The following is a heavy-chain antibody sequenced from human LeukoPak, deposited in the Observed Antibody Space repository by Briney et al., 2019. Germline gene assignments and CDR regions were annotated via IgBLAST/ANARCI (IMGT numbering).Heavy chain of an antibody. D-gene: IGHD2-15*01. J-gene: IGHJ4*02. Sequence: SETLSLTCAVYGGSFSGYYWSWIRQPPGKGLEWIGEINHIVSTNFNQYIRSRVPISVDTSTNQFSLKLSSVTAADTAVYYCARGLLCSGGSCYKAIDYWGQGTLVTVSS. CDR1: GGSFSGYY. V-gene: IGHV4-34*01. CDR2: INHIVST. CDR3: ARGLLCSGGSCYKAIDY.